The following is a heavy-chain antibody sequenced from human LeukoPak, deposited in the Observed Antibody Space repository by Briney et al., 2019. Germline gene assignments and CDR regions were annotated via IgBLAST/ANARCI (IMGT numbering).Heavy chain of an antibody. CDR1: GGSISSGDYY. CDR2: IYYSGST. J-gene: IGHJ4*02. Sequence: PSETLSLTCTVSGGSISSGDYYWSWIRQPPGKGLEWIGYIYYSGSTYYNPSLKSRFTISVDTSKNQFSLKLSSVTAADTAVYYCARVDCSGGSCYYFDYWGQGTLVTVSS. CDR3: ARVDCSGGSCYYFDY. D-gene: IGHD2-15*01. V-gene: IGHV4-30-4*01.